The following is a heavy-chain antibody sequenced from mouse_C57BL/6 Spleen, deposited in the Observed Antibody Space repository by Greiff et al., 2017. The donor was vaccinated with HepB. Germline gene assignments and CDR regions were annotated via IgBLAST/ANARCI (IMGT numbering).Heavy chain of an antibody. J-gene: IGHJ2*01. Sequence: EVQLQQSGAELVKPAASLKLSCTASGYNIKDIYIHWVKQRPEKGLERIRRTDPANGNTKYDPKFQGKATITADTSSNTAYLQLSSLTSEDTAVYDCRILTINAWGEGTTHTVSS. V-gene: IGHV14-3*02. CDR1: GYNIKDIY. D-gene: IGHD1-1*01. CDR2: TDPANGNT. CDR3: RILTINA.